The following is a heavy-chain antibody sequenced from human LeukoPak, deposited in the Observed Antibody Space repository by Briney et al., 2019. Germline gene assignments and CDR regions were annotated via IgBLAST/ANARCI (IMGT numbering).Heavy chain of an antibody. J-gene: IGHJ4*02. D-gene: IGHD3-9*01. V-gene: IGHV3-48*03. CDR1: GFTFSNYE. CDR3: ARLALTGYSNVDY. CDR2: ISSSGSTI. Sequence: GGSLRLSCAASGFTFSNYEMNWVRQAPGKGLEWVSYISSSGSTIYYADSAKGRFTISRDNAKNSMYLHMNSLRAEDTAVYYCARLALTGYSNVDYWGQGTLVTVSS.